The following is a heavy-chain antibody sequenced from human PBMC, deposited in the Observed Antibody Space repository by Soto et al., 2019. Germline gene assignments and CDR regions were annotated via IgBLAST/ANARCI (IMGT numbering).Heavy chain of an antibody. V-gene: IGHV4-34*01. Sequence: SETLSLTCAVYGGSFSGYYWSWIRQPPGKGLEWIGEINHSGSTNYNPSLKSRVTISVDTSKNQFSLKLSSVTAADTAVYYCARGRRVRGVIITSWFDPWGQGTLVTVSS. D-gene: IGHD3-10*01. CDR3: ARGRRVRGVIITSWFDP. J-gene: IGHJ5*02. CDR1: GGSFSGYY. CDR2: INHSGST.